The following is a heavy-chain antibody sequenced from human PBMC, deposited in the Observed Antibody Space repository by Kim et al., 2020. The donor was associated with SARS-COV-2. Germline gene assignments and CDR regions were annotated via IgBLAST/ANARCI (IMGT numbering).Heavy chain of an antibody. V-gene: IGHV4-59*01. CDR3: AREPNGYYDSSGYRHGAFDI. D-gene: IGHD3-22*01. CDR1: GGSISSYY. CDR2: IYYSGST. J-gene: IGHJ3*02. Sequence: SETLSLTCTVSGGSISSYYWSWIRQPPGKGLEWIGYIYYSGSTNYNPSLKSRVTISVDTSKNQFSLKLSSVTAADTAVYYCAREPNGYYDSSGYRHGAFDIWGQGTMVTVSS.